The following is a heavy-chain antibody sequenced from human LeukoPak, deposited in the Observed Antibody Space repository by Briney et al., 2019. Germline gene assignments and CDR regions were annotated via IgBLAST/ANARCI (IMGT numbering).Heavy chain of an antibody. D-gene: IGHD3-3*01. V-gene: IGHV3-11*01. Sequence: GGSLGLSCAASGFTFSDYYMSWIRQAPGKGLEWVSYISSSGSTIYYADSVKGRFTISRDNAKNSLYLQMNSLRAEDTAVYYCARGGKRITIFGVVIPRSPHDAFDIWGQGTMVTVSS. CDR3: ARGGKRITIFGVVIPRSPHDAFDI. J-gene: IGHJ3*02. CDR1: GFTFSDYY. CDR2: ISSSGSTI.